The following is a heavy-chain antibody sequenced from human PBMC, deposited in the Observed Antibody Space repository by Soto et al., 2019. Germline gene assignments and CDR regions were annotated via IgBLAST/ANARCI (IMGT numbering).Heavy chain of an antibody. V-gene: IGHV1-2*04. CDR2: INPNSGGT. CDR3: ARDFLRVSTGTTNYYYYYGMDV. CDR1: GYTFTGYY. D-gene: IGHD1-1*01. Sequence: ASVKVSCKASGYTFTGYYMHWVRPAPGQRLEGMGWINPNSGGTNYAQKFQGWVTMTRDTSISTAYMELSRLRSDDTAVYYCARDFLRVSTGTTNYYYYYGMDVWGQGTTVTVSS. J-gene: IGHJ6*02.